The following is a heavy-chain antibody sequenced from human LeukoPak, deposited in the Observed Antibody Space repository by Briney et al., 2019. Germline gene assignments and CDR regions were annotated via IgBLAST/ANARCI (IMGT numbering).Heavy chain of an antibody. J-gene: IGHJ6*03. CDR2: FSGSGGST. V-gene: IGHV3-23*01. D-gene: IGHD4-17*01. Sequence: GGSLRLSCAASGFTFSNYAMSWVRQAPGKGLEWVSAFSGSGGSTYYANSVKGRFTISRDNSKNTLYLQMNSLRADDTAVYYCAKRRHDYGDYYQMDVWGKGTTVTVSS. CDR1: GFTFSNYA. CDR3: AKRRHDYGDYYQMDV.